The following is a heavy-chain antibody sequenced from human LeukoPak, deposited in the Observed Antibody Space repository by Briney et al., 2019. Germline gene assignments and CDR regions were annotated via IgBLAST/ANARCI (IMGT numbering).Heavy chain of an antibody. J-gene: IGHJ6*03. CDR1: GGPISSYY. CDR2: IFYRGTT. D-gene: IGHD5-24*01. V-gene: IGHV4-59*01. CDR3: ARTGDGYNYYNYYYMDV. Sequence: SETLSLTCIVSGGPISSYYWSWIRQTPGKGLEWIGDIFYRGTTNYNPSLKSRVTVSVDTTNNQFSLKLSSVTAADTAIYYCARTGDGYNYYNYYYMDVWGKGTTVTVSS.